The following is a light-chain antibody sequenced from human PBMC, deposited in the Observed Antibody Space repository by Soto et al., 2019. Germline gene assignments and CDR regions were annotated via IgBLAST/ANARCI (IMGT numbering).Light chain of an antibody. CDR2: GAS. Sequence: EIVLTQSPGTLSLSPGERATLSCRASQSVGSNYLAWYQQKPGQAPRLLIYGASSRASGIPDRFSGSGSGTDFTLTISRLEPEDFAVYYCQQYGPSPPYTFGQGTKLEIK. J-gene: IGKJ2*01. V-gene: IGKV3-20*01. CDR1: QSVGSNY. CDR3: QQYGPSPPYT.